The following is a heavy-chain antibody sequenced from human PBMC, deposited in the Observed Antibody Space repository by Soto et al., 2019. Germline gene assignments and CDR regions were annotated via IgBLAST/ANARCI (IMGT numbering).Heavy chain of an antibody. V-gene: IGHV4-30-2*01. Sequence: SETLSLTCAVSGGSISSGGYSWSWIRQPPGKGLEWIGYIFHCGSTYYNPSLKSRVTILVDRSKNLFSLKLSSVTAADTAVYYCARVVANDAFDIWGQGTMVTVS. CDR2: IFHCGST. D-gene: IGHD2-21*01. J-gene: IGHJ3*02. CDR1: GGSISSGGYS. CDR3: ARVVANDAFDI.